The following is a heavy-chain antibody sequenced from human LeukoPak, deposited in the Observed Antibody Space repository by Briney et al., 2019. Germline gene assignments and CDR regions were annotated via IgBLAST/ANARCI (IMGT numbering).Heavy chain of an antibody. D-gene: IGHD3-10*01. CDR3: GRHFGGSSGSFYTDY. V-gene: IGHV4-34*01. Sequence: PSETLSLTCAVYGGSFSGYYWSWIRQPPGKGLEWIGEISHSGSTNYNPSLKSRVTISVDTSKNQFSLKLSSVTAADTAVYYCGRHFGGSSGSFYTDYWGQGTLVTVSS. J-gene: IGHJ4*02. CDR1: GGSFSGYY. CDR2: ISHSGST.